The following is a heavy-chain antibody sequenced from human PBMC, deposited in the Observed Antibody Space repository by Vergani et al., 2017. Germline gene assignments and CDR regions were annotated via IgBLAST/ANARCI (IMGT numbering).Heavy chain of an antibody. J-gene: IGHJ4*02. D-gene: IGHD2-2*01. V-gene: IGHV4-34*01. CDR2: INHSGST. CDR1: GGSFSGYY. CDR3: ARVGSYCSSTSCYYYFDY. Sequence: QVQLQQWGAGLLKPSETLSLTCAVYGGSFSGYYWSWIRQPPGKGLEWIGEINHSGSTNYNPSLKSRVTISVDTSKNQFSLKLSSVTAADTAVYYCARVGSYCSSTSCYYYFDYWGQGTLVTVSS.